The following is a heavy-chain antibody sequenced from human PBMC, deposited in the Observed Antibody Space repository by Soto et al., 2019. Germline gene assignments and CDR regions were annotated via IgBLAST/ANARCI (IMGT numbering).Heavy chain of an antibody. CDR1: GGSISSYY. CDR3: ARDGSYYDFWSAYPTPHYYYYGMDV. D-gene: IGHD3-3*01. J-gene: IGHJ6*02. Sequence: PSETLSLTCTVSGGSISSYYWSWIRQPPGKGLEWIGYIYYSGSTNYNPSLKSRVTISVDTSKNQFSLKLSSVTAADTAVYYCARDGSYYDFWSAYPTPHYYYYGMDVWGQGTTVTVS. V-gene: IGHV4-59*01. CDR2: IYYSGST.